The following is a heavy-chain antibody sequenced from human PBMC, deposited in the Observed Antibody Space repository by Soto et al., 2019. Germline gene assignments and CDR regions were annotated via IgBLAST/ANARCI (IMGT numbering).Heavy chain of an antibody. CDR1: GYTFTSYG. CDR3: ARRAVAGTDFDY. Sequence: ASVKLSCKASGYTFTSYGISWGRQAPGQGLEWMGWISAYNGNTNYAQKLQGRVTMTTDTSTSTAYMELRSLRSDDTAVYYCARRAVAGTDFDYWGQGTLVTVSS. J-gene: IGHJ4*02. D-gene: IGHD6-19*01. CDR2: ISAYNGNT. V-gene: IGHV1-18*01.